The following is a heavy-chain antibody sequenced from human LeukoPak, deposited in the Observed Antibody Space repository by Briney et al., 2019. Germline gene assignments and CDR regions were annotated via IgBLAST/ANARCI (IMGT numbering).Heavy chain of an antibody. Sequence: SVKVSCKASGGTFSSYAISWVRQAPGQGLEWMGGIIPIFGTANYAQKFQGRVTTTRDTSISTAYMELSGLRSDDTAIYYCAGGWEPYDYWFDPWGQGTLVTVSS. J-gene: IGHJ5*02. CDR2: IIPIFGTA. CDR3: AGGWEPYDYWFDP. D-gene: IGHD5-12*01. V-gene: IGHV1-69*05. CDR1: GGTFSSYA.